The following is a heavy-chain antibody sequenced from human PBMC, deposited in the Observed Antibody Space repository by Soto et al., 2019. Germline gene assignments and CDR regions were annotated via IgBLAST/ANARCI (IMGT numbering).Heavy chain of an antibody. CDR3: GREIANSYTGKV. CDR1: GAVPTPGCNY. CDR2: IYDSGVT. Sequence: SQTLSLRCSVSGAVPTPGCNYWSWLRQPPEKGLEWLGYIYDSGVTSYTPALKSRVTFPLDRPNNQVSLKLRSVTAADKAVYFCGREIANSYTGKVWGR. V-gene: IGHV4-30-4*08. J-gene: IGHJ2*01. D-gene: IGHD1-26*01.